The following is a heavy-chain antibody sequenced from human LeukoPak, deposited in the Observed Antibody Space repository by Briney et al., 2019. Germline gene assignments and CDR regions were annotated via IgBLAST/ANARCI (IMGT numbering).Heavy chain of an antibody. J-gene: IGHJ3*02. CDR1: GFTFSNVW. Sequence: GGSLRLSCAASGFTFSNVWMNWVRQAPGKGLEWVGRIKSKTDGGTTNYAAPVKGTFTISRDDSKNTLYLQMNSLRAEDTAVYYCARESSLGAFDIWGQGTMVTVSS. CDR2: IKSKTDGGTT. CDR3: ARESSLGAFDI. V-gene: IGHV3-15*01.